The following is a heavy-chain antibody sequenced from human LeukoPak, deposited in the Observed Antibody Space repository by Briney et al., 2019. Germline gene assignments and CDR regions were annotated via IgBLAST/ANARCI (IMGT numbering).Heavy chain of an antibody. Sequence: GGSLRLSCAASGFTFEDYGMSWVRQPRGKGLGWVSVINWNGGSTGYADSVKGRFTISRDNAKNSLYLQMNSLRAEDTALYHCARETAHLRNWFDPWGQGTLVTVPS. CDR2: INWNGGST. V-gene: IGHV3-20*01. CDR3: ARETAHLRNWFDP. CDR1: GFTFEDYG. J-gene: IGHJ5*02.